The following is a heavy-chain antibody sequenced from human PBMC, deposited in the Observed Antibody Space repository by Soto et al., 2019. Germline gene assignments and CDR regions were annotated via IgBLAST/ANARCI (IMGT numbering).Heavy chain of an antibody. CDR3: ARSTIAPHLFMYPFDS. V-gene: IGHV4-30-2*03. J-gene: IGHJ4*01. CDR1: GGSISSGGYS. D-gene: IGHD6-6*01. CDR2: MHESGDT. Sequence: LSLTCAVSGGSISSGGYSWSRIRQPPGKGLEWIASMHESGDTHYNPSLKSRVTISVDTSKNQLSLEMSYVTAADTAVYYCARSTIAPHLFMYPFDSWGQGTLVTVSS.